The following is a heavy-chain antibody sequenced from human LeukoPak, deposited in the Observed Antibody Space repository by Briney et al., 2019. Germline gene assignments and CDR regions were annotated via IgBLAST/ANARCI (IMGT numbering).Heavy chain of an antibody. CDR3: VRHGASGSYYIDY. CDR1: RFTFSDSA. V-gene: IGHV3-73*01. D-gene: IGHD1-26*01. J-gene: IGHJ4*02. CDR2: IRSKANSYAT. Sequence: GGSLKLSCAASRFTFSDSAMHWVRQASGKGLGGVGRIRSKANSYATAYAASVKGRFTISRDDSKNTAYLQMSSLKTEDTAVYYCVRHGASGSYYIDYWGQGTLVTVSS.